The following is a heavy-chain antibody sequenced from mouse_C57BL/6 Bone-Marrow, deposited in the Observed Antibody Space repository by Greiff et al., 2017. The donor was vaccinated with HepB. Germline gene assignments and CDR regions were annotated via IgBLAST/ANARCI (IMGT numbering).Heavy chain of an antibody. CDR2: IDPSESYT. J-gene: IGHJ2*01. CDR1: GYTFTSYW. Sequence: QVQLQQPGAELVMPGASVKLSCKASGYTFTSYWMHWVKQRPGQGLEWIGEIDPSESYTNYNQKFKGKSTLTVDKSSSTAYMQLSSLTSEDSAVYYCARGAYYFDYWGQGTTLTVSS. CDR3: ARGAYYFDY. V-gene: IGHV1-69*01.